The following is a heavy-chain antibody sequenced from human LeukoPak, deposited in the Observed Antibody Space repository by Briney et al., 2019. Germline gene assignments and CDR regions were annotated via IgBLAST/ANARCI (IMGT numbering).Heavy chain of an antibody. D-gene: IGHD2-15*01. CDR2: IYHSGST. V-gene: IGHV4-38-2*02. Sequence: PSETLSLTCTVSGGSISSYYWGWIRQPPGKGLEWIGSIYHSGSTYYNPSLKSRVTISVDTSKNQFSLKLSSVTAADTAVYYCARTTYCSGGSCYYYYYMDVWGKGTTVTVSS. J-gene: IGHJ6*03. CDR3: ARTTYCSGGSCYYYYYMDV. CDR1: GGSISSYY.